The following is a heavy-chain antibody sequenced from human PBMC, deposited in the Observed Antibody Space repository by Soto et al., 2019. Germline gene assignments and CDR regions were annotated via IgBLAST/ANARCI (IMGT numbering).Heavy chain of an antibody. Sequence: QVQLVQSAAEVKKPGGSVKVSCKGSGYTCIRYGITWVRQAAGQGLEWVGWISAYNDDTIYAQKLQCRATMTTDTATRIVSIKLKGLKTEGTAVYYCAGGGYYDSSWVKWSQYGLDVGGQGTSVTVSS. CDR3: AGGGYYDSSWVKWSQYGLDV. CDR2: ISAYNDDT. J-gene: IGHJ6*02. D-gene: IGHD3-16*01. V-gene: IGHV1-18*01. CDR1: GYTCIRYG.